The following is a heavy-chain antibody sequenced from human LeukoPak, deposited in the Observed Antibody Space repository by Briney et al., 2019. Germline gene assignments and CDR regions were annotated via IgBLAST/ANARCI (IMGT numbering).Heavy chain of an antibody. CDR1: GYTFTSYD. J-gene: IGHJ6*02. CDR2: MNPNSGNT. CDR3: ARVKAGYSGSWYLSGYYYDMDV. D-gene: IGHD6-13*01. V-gene: IGHV1-8*01. Sequence: GSVKASCKASGYTFTSYDINWVRQATGQGLEWMGWMNPNSGNTGYAQKFQGRVTMTRNTSISTAYMELSSLRSEDTAVYYCARVKAGYSGSWYLSGYYYDMDVWGQGTTVTVSS.